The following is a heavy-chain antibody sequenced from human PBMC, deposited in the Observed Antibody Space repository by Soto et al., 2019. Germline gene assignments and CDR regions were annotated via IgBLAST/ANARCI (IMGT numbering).Heavy chain of an antibody. Sequence: PGGSLRLSCAASGFTFSSYAMHWVRQAPGKGLEWVAVISYDGSNKYYADSVKGRFTISRDNSKNTLYLQMNSLRAEDTAVYYCASDSSGYYLFDYWGQGTLVTVSS. D-gene: IGHD3-22*01. CDR3: ASDSSGYYLFDY. V-gene: IGHV3-30-3*01. CDR1: GFTFSSYA. CDR2: ISYDGSNK. J-gene: IGHJ4*02.